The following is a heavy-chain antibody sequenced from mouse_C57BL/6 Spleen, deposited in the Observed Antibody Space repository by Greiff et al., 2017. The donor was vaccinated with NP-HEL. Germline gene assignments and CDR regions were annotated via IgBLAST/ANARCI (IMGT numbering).Heavy chain of an antibody. V-gene: IGHV5-16*01. D-gene: IGHD1-1*01. CDR1: GFTFSDYY. Sequence: EVKLVESEGGLVQPGSSMKLSCTASGFTFSDYYMAWVRQVPEKGLEWVANINYDGSSTYYLDSLKSRFIISRDNAKNILYLQMSSLKSEDTATYYCARDPDYYGSRNWYFDVWGTGTTVTVSS. CDR3: ARDPDYYGSRNWYFDV. J-gene: IGHJ1*03. CDR2: INYDGSST.